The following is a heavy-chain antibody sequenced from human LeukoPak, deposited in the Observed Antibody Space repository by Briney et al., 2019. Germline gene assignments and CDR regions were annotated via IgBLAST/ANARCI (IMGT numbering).Heavy chain of an antibody. CDR1: GGSISSSSYY. V-gene: IGHV4-39*07. CDR2: IYYSGST. Sequence: SETLSLTCTVSGGSISSSSYYWGWIRQPPGKGLEWIGSIYYSGSTYYNPSLKSRVTISVDRSKNQFSLKLSSVTAADTAVYYCARAALGYCSSTSCLIFDIWGQGTMVTVSS. J-gene: IGHJ3*02. CDR3: ARAALGYCSSTSCLIFDI. D-gene: IGHD2-2*01.